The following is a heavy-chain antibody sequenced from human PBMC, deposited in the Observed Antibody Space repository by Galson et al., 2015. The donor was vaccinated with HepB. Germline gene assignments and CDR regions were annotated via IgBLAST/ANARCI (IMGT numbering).Heavy chain of an antibody. J-gene: IGHJ4*02. Sequence: LRLSCAASGFSFSGSGLHWVRQASGKGPEWVGRIKSTANSYATAYAASVKGRFTISRDESKNTAYLQMNSLKTEDTAVYYCTRVVNGRFDFDYWGQGTQVTVSS. V-gene: IGHV3-73*01. CDR2: IKSTANSYAT. D-gene: IGHD1-26*01. CDR3: TRVVNGRFDFDY. CDR1: GFSFSGSG.